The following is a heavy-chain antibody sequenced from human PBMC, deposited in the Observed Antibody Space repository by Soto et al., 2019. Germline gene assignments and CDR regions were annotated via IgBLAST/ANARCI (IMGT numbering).Heavy chain of an antibody. Sequence: GGSLRLSCSASGFTFSSYAMHWVRQAPGKGLEYVSAISSNGGSTYYADSVKGRFTISRDNSKNTLYLQMNSLRAEDTAVYYCAKRDCISTSCYHYYYYGMDVWGQGTTVTVS. CDR2: ISSNGGST. D-gene: IGHD2-2*01. J-gene: IGHJ6*02. V-gene: IGHV3-64*04. CDR1: GFTFSSYA. CDR3: AKRDCISTSCYHYYYYGMDV.